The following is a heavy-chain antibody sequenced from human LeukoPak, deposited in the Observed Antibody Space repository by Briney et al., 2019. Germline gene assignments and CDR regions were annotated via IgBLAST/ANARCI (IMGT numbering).Heavy chain of an antibody. CDR1: GGSFRGYY. V-gene: IGHV4-34*01. J-gene: IGHJ4*02. D-gene: IGHD3-10*01. Sequence: PSETLSLTCAVCGGSFRGYYWSWLRQPPGKGLEWIGEINLSGSTNYNTSLKSRVTISVDTSKEQFSLKMSPVTSADTAVYYCARVGQNSGTINYGGQGTLVTVSS. CDR2: INLSGST. CDR3: ARVGQNSGTINY.